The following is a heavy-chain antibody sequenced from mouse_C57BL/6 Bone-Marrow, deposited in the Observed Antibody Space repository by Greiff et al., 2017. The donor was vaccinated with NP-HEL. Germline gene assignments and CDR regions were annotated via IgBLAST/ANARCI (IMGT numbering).Heavy chain of an antibody. J-gene: IGHJ1*03. D-gene: IGHD1-1*01. CDR3: AKYYYSSIYWYFDV. V-gene: IGHV2-5*01. CDR2: IWSGGST. Sequence: VQLVESGPGLVQPSQCLSITCTVSGFSLTSYGVHWVRQSPGKGLEWLGVIWSGGSTAYNAAFMSRLSITTDHSKNKVFVKMNSLQADDTAIYYCAKYYYSSIYWYFDVWGTGTTVTVSS. CDR1: GFSLTSYG.